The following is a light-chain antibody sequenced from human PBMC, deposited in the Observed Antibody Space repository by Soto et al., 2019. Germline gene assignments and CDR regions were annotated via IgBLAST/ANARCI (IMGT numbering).Light chain of an antibody. J-gene: IGKJ1*01. CDR3: HQYNNCPPGT. Sequence: EIVLTQTPATLSVSPGERVTLSCRASQSVGTDLAWYHQRPGQAPRLLIYAASTRATGVPATFSGSGSGTDFTLTITSLQSEDFAVYYCHQYNNCPPGTFGQGTKVEI. CDR2: AAS. CDR1: QSVGTD. V-gene: IGKV3-15*01.